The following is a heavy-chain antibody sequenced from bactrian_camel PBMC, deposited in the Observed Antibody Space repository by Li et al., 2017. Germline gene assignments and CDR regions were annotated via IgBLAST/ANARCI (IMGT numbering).Heavy chain of an antibody. CDR2: LDSDGTT. V-gene: IGHV3S53*01. J-gene: IGHJ6*01. Sequence: HVQLVESGGGSFQAGGSLTLTCVISGYNSDIFSMGWFRQGLVMQREGVAALDSDGTTSVADSLRGRVTISLSNTKDVLNLRMFFLEPEDTAIYSCALGRKPLRSHDGLMTLDFDYYGLGTQVTVS. D-gene: IGHD1*01. CDR3: ALGRKPLRSHDGLMTLDFDY. CDR1: GYNSDIFS.